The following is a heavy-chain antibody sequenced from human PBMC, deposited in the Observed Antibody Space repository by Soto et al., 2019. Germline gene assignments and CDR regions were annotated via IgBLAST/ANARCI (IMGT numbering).Heavy chain of an antibody. J-gene: IGHJ6*02. D-gene: IGHD3-10*01. CDR1: GYTFTSYY. V-gene: IGHV1-46*01. CDR3: AREPGITMVRGVIINHYYYGMDV. CDR2: INPSGGST. Sequence: GASVKVSCKASGYTFTSYYMHWVRQAPGQGLEWMGIINPSGGSTSYAQKFQGRVTMTRDTSTSTVYMELSSLRSEDTAVYYCAREPGITMVRGVIINHYYYGMDVWGQGTTVTGS.